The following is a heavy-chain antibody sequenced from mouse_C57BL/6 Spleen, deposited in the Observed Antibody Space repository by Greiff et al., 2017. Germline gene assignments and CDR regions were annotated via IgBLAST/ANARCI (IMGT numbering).Heavy chain of an antibody. CDR3: ARDGYDRGNFDY. CDR1: GYTFTSYW. V-gene: IGHV1-69*01. D-gene: IGHD2-2*01. CDR2: IDPSDSYT. J-gene: IGHJ2*01. Sequence: QVQLQQPGAELVMPGASVKLSCKASGYTFTSYWMHWVKQRPGQGLEWIGEIDPSDSYTNYNQKFKGKSTLTVDKSSSTAYMQLSSLTSEDSAVYYCARDGYDRGNFDYWGQGTTLTVSS.